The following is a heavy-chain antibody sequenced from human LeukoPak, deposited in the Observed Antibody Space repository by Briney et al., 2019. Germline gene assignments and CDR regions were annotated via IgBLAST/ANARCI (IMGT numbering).Heavy chain of an antibody. Sequence: KPSETLSLTCTVSGGSISSSSYYWGWIRQPPGKGLEWIGYIYYSGSTNYNPSLKSRVTISLDTSKNQFSLKLSSVTAADTAMYYCARTYSSSSPYNWSDPWGQGTLVTVSS. CDR1: GGSISSSSYY. J-gene: IGHJ5*02. V-gene: IGHV4-61*05. CDR2: IYYSGST. D-gene: IGHD6-13*01. CDR3: ARTYSSSSPYNWSDP.